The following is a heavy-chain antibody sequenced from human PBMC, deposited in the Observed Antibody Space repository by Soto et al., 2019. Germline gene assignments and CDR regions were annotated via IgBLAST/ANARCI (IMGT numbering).Heavy chain of an antibody. D-gene: IGHD3-9*01. CDR2: IKQDGSEK. CDR3: ASLRYFDWSPHDAFDI. CDR1: GFTFSSYW. V-gene: IGHV3-7*01. J-gene: IGHJ3*02. Sequence: GGSLRLSCAASGFTFSSYWMSWVRQAPGKGLEWVANIKQDGSEKYYVDSVKGRFTISRDNAKNSLYLQMNSLRAEDTAVYYCASLRYFDWSPHDAFDIWGQGTMVTVSS.